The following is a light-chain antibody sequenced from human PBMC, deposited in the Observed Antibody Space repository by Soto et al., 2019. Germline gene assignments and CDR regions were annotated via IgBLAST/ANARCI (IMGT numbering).Light chain of an antibody. CDR3: TSYTSSTTYF. Sequence: QSVLTQPASVSGSPGQSLTISCTGTTSDFNYYNSVSWYQHHPGQAPKLMIYNVSNRPSGVSYRFSGSKSGNTASLTISGLQAEDEADYYCTSYTSSTTYFFGTGTKVTVL. J-gene: IGLJ1*01. CDR2: NVS. V-gene: IGLV2-14*03. CDR1: TSDFNYYNS.